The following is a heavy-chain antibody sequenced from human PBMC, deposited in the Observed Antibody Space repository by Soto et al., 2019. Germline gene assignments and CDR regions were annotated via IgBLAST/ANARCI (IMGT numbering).Heavy chain of an antibody. V-gene: IGHV4-39*02. CDR2: IYYSGST. CDR1: GGSISSSSYY. D-gene: IGHD2-21*01. CDR3: AREGCGSFCNAPYYFDY. J-gene: IGHJ4*02. Sequence: SETLSLTCTVSGGSISSSSYYWGWIRQPPGKGLEWIGSIYYSGSTYYNPSLKSRVTISVDTSKNQFSLKLSSVTAADTAVYYCAREGCGSFCNAPYYFDYWGQGTLVTVSS.